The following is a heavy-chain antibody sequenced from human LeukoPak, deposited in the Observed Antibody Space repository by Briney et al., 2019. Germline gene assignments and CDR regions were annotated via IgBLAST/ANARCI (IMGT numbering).Heavy chain of an antibody. D-gene: IGHD1-26*01. Sequence: GGSLRPSCAASGFTFSSYSMNWVRQAPGKGLEWVSSISSSSSYIYYADSVKGRFTISRDNAKNSLYLQMNSLRAEDTAVYYCARGLHGGSYWSFPYWGQGTLVTVSS. CDR2: ISSSSSYI. CDR1: GFTFSSYS. J-gene: IGHJ4*02. CDR3: ARGLHGGSYWSFPY. V-gene: IGHV3-21*01.